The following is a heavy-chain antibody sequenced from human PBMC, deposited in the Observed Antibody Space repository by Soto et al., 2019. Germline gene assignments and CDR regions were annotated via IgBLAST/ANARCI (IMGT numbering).Heavy chain of an antibody. CDR1: GGSISTYF. V-gene: IGHV4-59*08. Sequence: QVQLQESGPGLLKASETLSLTCTVSGGSISTYFWSWIRQPPGKGLEWIGYVHYSGSTNYNPSLQSRVTMSVDTSKNQFSLQLSSMTAADTAVYYCARPYYYGSGTYYIEIWGQGTLVTVAS. CDR2: VHYSGST. CDR3: ARPYYYGSGTYYIEI. J-gene: IGHJ4*02. D-gene: IGHD3-10*01.